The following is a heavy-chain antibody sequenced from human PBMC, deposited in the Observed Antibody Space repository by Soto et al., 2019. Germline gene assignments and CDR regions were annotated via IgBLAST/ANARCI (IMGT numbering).Heavy chain of an antibody. CDR3: AREPKVVTIDAVDM. J-gene: IGHJ3*02. V-gene: IGHV3-72*01. Sequence: PEGSLRRSCAASGFTFSDHYLDWGRQAPGKGQEWVGLTRKVASSYTTEYDASVKGRFTISINDSKNSLYLQMNSLKSEDTPVYYCAREPKVVTIDAVDMWGQVTMFTGSS. CDR2: TRKVASSYTT. D-gene: IGHD2-15*01. CDR1: GFTFSDHY.